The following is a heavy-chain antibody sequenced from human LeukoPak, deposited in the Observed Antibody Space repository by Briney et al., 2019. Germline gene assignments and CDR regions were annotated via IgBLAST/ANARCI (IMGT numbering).Heavy chain of an antibody. CDR2: ISSNVGSP. CDR1: GFTFSSYA. D-gene: IGHD4-17*01. Sequence: GGSLRLSCAASGFTFSSYAMHWVRQAPGKGLEYVSAISSNVGSPYYANSVKGRFTISRDNSKNTLYLQMGSLRAEDMAVYYCARDPIRRGFYGDYVGSDYWGQGTLVTVSS. CDR3: ARDPIRRGFYGDYVGSDY. J-gene: IGHJ4*02. V-gene: IGHV3-64*01.